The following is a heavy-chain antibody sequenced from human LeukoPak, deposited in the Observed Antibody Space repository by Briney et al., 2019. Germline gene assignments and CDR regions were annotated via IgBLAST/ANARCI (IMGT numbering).Heavy chain of an antibody. Sequence: ASVKVSCKASGYTFTGYYMHWVRQAPGQGLEWMGRINPNSGGTNYAQKFQGRVTMTRDTSISTAYMELCRLRSDDTAVYYCARVRSKWIRYSYDPRAWFDPWGQGTLVTVSS. J-gene: IGHJ5*02. V-gene: IGHV1-2*06. CDR2: INPNSGGT. D-gene: IGHD5-18*01. CDR1: GYTFTGYY. CDR3: ARVRSKWIRYSYDPRAWFDP.